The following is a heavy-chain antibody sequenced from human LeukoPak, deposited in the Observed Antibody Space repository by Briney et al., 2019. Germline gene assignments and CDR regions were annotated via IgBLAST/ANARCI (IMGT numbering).Heavy chain of an antibody. Sequence: GESLEISCKGSGYSFTSYWIGWVRQMPGKGLEWMGIIYPGDSDTRYSPSFQGQGTISADKSISTAYLQWSSLKASDTAMYYCARLAGTGISRRYDYVWGSPLSTIDYWGQGTLVTVSS. J-gene: IGHJ4*02. CDR2: IYPGDSDT. D-gene: IGHD3-16*01. CDR1: GYSFTSYW. CDR3: ARLAGTGISRRYDYVWGSPLSTIDY. V-gene: IGHV5-51*01.